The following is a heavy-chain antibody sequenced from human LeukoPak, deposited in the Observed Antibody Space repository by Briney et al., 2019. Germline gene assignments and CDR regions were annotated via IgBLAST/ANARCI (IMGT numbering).Heavy chain of an antibody. CDR2: ISDSGGST. CDR3: AKVHGVLWFGESYGFDY. Sequence: PGGSLRLSCAASGFTFSSYAMSWVHQAPGKGLEWVSAISDSGGSTYYAGSVKGRFTISRDNSKNTLYLQMNSLRAEETAVHYCAKVHGVLWFGESYGFDYWGQGTLVTVSS. J-gene: IGHJ4*02. CDR1: GFTFSSYA. D-gene: IGHD3-10*01. V-gene: IGHV3-23*01.